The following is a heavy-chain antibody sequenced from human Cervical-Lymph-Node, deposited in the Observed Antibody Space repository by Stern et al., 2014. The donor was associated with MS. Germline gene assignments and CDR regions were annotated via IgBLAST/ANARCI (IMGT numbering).Heavy chain of an antibody. D-gene: IGHD6-19*01. CDR3: TKGFTVTGTGYGVDV. CDR2: ISGSGGNT. J-gene: IGHJ6*02. CDR1: GFTFSNYA. Sequence: EVQLVESGGGLVQPGGSLRLSCAPSGFTFSNYAMSWIRQAPGKGLEWISSISGSGGNTIYADSVKGRFSISRDNSKNTLELQMDSLRAEDSALYYCTKGFTVTGTGYGVDVWGLGTTVTVSS. V-gene: IGHV3-23*04.